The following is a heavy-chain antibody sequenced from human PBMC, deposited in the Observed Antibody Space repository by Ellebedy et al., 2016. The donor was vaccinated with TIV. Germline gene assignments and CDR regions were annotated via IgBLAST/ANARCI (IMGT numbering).Heavy chain of an antibody. CDR2: IKHSGST. J-gene: IGHJ3*02. D-gene: IGHD6-13*01. V-gene: IGHV4-34*01. CDR1: GGSFSGYY. Sequence: MPSETLSLTCAVYGGSFSGYYWSWIRQPPGKGLEWIGEIKHSGSTNYNPSLKSRVPLSVDTSKNQFSLKLSSVTAADTAVYYCARVVWQQPVSYAFDIWGQGTMVTVSS. CDR3: ARVVWQQPVSYAFDI.